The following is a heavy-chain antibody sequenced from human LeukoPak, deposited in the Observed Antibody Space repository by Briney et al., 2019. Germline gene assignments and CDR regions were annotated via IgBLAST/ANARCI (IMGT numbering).Heavy chain of an antibody. Sequence: GASVKVSCKASGYTFTSYAMNWVRQAPGQGLEWMGWINTNTGNPTYAQGFTGRFVFSLDTSVSTAYLQISSLKAEDTAVYYCARDTATVTTSGNYYYYYGMDVWGQGTTVTVSS. D-gene: IGHD4-11*01. CDR1: GYTFTSYA. J-gene: IGHJ6*02. V-gene: IGHV7-4-1*02. CDR2: INTNTGNP. CDR3: ARDTATVTTSGNYYYYYGMDV.